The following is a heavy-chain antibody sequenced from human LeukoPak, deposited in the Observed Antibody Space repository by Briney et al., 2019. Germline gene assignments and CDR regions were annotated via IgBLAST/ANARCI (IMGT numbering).Heavy chain of an antibody. J-gene: IGHJ4*02. CDR3: ARGCSPGTCSPFDY. CDR1: GFTFSTYS. CDR2: ISSSISTV. V-gene: IGHV3-48*02. Sequence: GGSLTLSCVASGFTFSTYSMNWVRQAPGKGREWVSYISSSISTVYYADSVRGRFTISRDNAKNSLYLQMNSLRDEDTAVYYCARGCSPGTCSPFDYWGQGTLVTVSS. D-gene: IGHD2-15*01.